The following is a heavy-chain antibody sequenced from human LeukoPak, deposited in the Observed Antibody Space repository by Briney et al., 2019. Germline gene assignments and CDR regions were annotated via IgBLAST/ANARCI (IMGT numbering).Heavy chain of an antibody. J-gene: IGHJ6*02. CDR2: IYYSGST. V-gene: IGHV4-31*03. CDR1: GGSISSGGYY. Sequence: SQTLSLTCTVSGGSISSGGYYWSWIRQHPGKGLEWIGYIYYSGSTYYNPSLKSRVTISVDTSKNQFSPKLSSVTAADTAVYYCARVEGPYYHGMDVWGQGTTVTVSS. CDR3: ARVEGPYYHGMDV.